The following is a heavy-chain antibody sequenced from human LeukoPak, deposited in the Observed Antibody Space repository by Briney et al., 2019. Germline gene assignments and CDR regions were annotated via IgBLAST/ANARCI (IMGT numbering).Heavy chain of an antibody. CDR2: IKQDGSER. Sequence: PGGSLRLSCAASGFTFSRYRMSWVRQAPGKGLEWVANIKQDGSERCYVDSVRGRFTISRDNAKNSLYLQMNSLRAEDTAVYYCARDWIGSGSSNDYWGQGTLVTVSS. V-gene: IGHV3-7*01. CDR1: GFTFSRYR. CDR3: ARDWIGSGSSNDY. J-gene: IGHJ4*02. D-gene: IGHD3-10*01.